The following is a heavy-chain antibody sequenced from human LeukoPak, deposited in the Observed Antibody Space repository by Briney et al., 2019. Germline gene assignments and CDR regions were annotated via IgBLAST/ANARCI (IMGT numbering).Heavy chain of an antibody. D-gene: IGHD3-10*01. V-gene: IGHV3-30*18. CDR3: AKDMNDFRRYGSACWFDP. J-gene: IGHJ5*02. Sequence: PGGSLRLSCAASGFTFRSYGMFWVRQAPGKGLEWVAFMSNDGSNKYSADSVKGRFTISRDNSKNTLFLQMNSLRAEDTAVYYCAKDMNDFRRYGSACWFDPWGQGTLVTVSS. CDR1: GFTFRSYG. CDR2: MSNDGSNK.